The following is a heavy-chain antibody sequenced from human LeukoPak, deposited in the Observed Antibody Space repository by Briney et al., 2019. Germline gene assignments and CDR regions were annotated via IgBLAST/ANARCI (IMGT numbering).Heavy chain of an antibody. J-gene: IGHJ6*03. CDR2: INPNSGGT. Sequence: ASVTVSCKASGYTFTGYYMHWVRQAPGQGLEWMGWINPNSGGTNYAQKFQGRVTMTRDTSISTAYMELSRLRSDDTAVYYCARDSRGNYYYMDVWGKGTTVTVSS. V-gene: IGHV1-2*02. CDR1: GYTFTGYY. D-gene: IGHD3-10*01. CDR3: ARDSRGNYYYMDV.